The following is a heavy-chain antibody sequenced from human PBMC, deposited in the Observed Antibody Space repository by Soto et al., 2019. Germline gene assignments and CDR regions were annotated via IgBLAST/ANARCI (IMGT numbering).Heavy chain of an antibody. Sequence: PSGALSLTSAVYGGDFSGYYWSWISKPPGKGLEWIGEINHSGSTNYNPSLKSRVTISVDTSKNQFSLKLSSVTAADTAVYYCERGSIWHYYYVMDVWGQGTTVTVSS. D-gene: IGHD4-4*01. V-gene: IGHV4-34*01. CDR3: ERGSIWHYYYVMDV. J-gene: IGHJ6*02. CDR2: INHSGST. CDR1: GGDFSGYY.